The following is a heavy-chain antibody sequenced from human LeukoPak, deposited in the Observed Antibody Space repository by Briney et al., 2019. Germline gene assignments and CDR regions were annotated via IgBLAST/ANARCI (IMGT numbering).Heavy chain of an antibody. CDR3: ARDEYVLTSFDP. CDR1: GYTFTAYY. D-gene: IGHD3-16*01. J-gene: IGHJ5*02. CDR2: INPNSGDT. Sequence: ASVKASCKASGYTFTAYYMHWVRQAPGQGLEWMGWINPNSGDTNYAQKFQGRVTLTRDTSISTAHMELSRLRSDDTAVYYCARDEYVLTSFDPWGQGTLVTVSS. V-gene: IGHV1-2*02.